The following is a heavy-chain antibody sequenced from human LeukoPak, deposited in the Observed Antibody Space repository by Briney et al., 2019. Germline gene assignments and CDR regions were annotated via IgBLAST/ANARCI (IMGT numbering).Heavy chain of an antibody. Sequence: PSETLSLTCAVYGGSFSGYYWSWIRQPPGKGLEWIGEINHSGSTNYNPPLKSRVTISVDTSKNQFSLKLSSVTAADTAVYYCASSSDGDTAMDTLGYWGQGTLVTVSS. CDR2: INHSGST. D-gene: IGHD5-18*01. V-gene: IGHV4-34*01. J-gene: IGHJ4*02. CDR1: GGSFSGYY. CDR3: ASSSDGDTAMDTLGY.